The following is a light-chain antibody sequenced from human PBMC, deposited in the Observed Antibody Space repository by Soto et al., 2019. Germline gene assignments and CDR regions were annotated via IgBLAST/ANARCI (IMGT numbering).Light chain of an antibody. Sequence: QSVLTQPPSASGSPGQSVSISCTGTSRDVGGNNYVSWYQQHPGKAPKLMIYEVSKRPSGVPDRFSGSKSGNTASLTVSGLQAEDEADYFCLSYACSTNDVFGTGTKVTVL. CDR2: EVS. CDR3: LSYACSTNDV. J-gene: IGLJ1*01. V-gene: IGLV2-8*01. CDR1: SRDVGGNNY.